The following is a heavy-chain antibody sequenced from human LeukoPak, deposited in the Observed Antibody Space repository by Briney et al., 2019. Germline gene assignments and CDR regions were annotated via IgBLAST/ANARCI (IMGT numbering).Heavy chain of an antibody. V-gene: IGHV4-59*01. CDR3: ARITIFGVVIREYYFDY. D-gene: IGHD3-3*01. CDR1: GGSISSYY. Sequence: SETLSLTCTVSGGSISSYYWSWIRQPPGKGLEWIGYIYYSGSTSYNPSLRSRVTISIDISKNQFSLKLSSVTAADTAVYYCARITIFGVVIREYYFDYWGQGTLVTVSS. J-gene: IGHJ4*02. CDR2: IYYSGST.